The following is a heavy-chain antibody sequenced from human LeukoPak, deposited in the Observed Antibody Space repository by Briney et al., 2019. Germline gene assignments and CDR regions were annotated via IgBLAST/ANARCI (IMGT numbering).Heavy chain of an antibody. J-gene: IGHJ4*02. CDR2: ISGNGGST. CDR1: GFTFDNYA. Sequence: GGSLRLSCEASGFTFDNYAMHWVRQAPGKGLEWVSSISGNGGSTYYADSVKGRFTISRDNSKNTLYLQLNSLRAEDTAVYYCAKDLYYYGSGSYQDYWGQGTLVTVSS. D-gene: IGHD3-10*01. V-gene: IGHV3-23*01. CDR3: AKDLYYYGSGSYQDY.